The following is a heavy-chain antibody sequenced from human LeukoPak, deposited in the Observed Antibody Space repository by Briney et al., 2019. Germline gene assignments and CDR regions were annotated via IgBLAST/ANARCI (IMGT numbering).Heavy chain of an antibody. J-gene: IGHJ6*02. D-gene: IGHD2-8*01. CDR2: MNHSGGT. CDR3: ASPYDGPYGMDV. Sequence: SETLSLTCAVYGGSFSGYYWSWIRQPPGKGLEWIGEMNHSGGTYYNPSLKSRVTISIAMSKNQFSLKLSSVTAADTAVYYCASPYDGPYGMDVWGQGTTVTVSS. CDR1: GGSFSGYY. V-gene: IGHV4-34*01.